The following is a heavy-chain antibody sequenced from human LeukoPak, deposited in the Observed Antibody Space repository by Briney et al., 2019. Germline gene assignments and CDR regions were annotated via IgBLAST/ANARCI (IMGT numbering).Heavy chain of an antibody. V-gene: IGHV4-59*01. D-gene: IGHD5-24*01. CDR1: GGSISSYY. Sequence: PSETLSLTCTVSGGSISSYYWSWIRQPPGKGLEWIGYIYYSGSTNYNPSLKSRVTISVDTSKNQFSLKLSSVTAADTAVYYCARDRVEMATIHYFDYWGQGTLVTVSS. J-gene: IGHJ4*02. CDR2: IYYSGST. CDR3: ARDRVEMATIHYFDY.